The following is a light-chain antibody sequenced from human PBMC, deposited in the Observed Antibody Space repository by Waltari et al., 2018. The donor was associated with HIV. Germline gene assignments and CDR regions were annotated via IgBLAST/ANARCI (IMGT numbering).Light chain of an antibody. J-gene: IGKJ1*01. CDR3: QQYGSSPWT. CDR2: GAS. Sequence: EIVMLQSPATLSLSPGERATLSCRASQSVSSSYLAWYQQKPGQAPRLLIYGASSRATGIPDRFSGSGSGTDFTLTISRLEPEDFAVYYCQQYGSSPWTFGQGTKVEIK. V-gene: IGKV3-20*01. CDR1: QSVSSSY.